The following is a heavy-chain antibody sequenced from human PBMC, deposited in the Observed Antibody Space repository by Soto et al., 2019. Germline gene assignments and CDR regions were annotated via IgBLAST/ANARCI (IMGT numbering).Heavy chain of an antibody. J-gene: IGHJ4*02. Sequence: GGSLRLSCAASGFTFSSYAMSWVRQAPGKGLEWVSVIGDSGGSYYADSVKGRFTISRDNSKNTLYLQMNSLRAEDTAVYYCAKQYDSSGYYEIEYWGQGTQVTVSS. CDR1: GFTFSSYA. V-gene: IGHV3-23*01. CDR2: IGDSGGS. CDR3: AKQYDSSGYYEIEY. D-gene: IGHD3-22*01.